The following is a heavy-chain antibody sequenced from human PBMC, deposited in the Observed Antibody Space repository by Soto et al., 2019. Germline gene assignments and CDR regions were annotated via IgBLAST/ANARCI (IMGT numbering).Heavy chain of an antibody. CDR1: GYTLTSYY. D-gene: IGHD2-15*01. V-gene: IGHV1-46*03. J-gene: IGHJ5*02. CDR2: INPSGGST. CDR3: ARAGDCSGGSCYSETWFDP. Sequence: QVQLVQSGAEVKKPGASVKVSCKASGYTLTSYYMHWVRQAPGQGLEWMGIINPSGGSTSYAQKFQGRVTMTRDTSTSTVYMELSSLRSEDTAVYYCARAGDCSGGSCYSETWFDPWGQGTLVTVSS.